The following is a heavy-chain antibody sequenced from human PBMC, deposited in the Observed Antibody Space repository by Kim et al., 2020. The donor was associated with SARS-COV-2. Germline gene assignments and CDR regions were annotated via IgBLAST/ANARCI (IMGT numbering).Heavy chain of an antibody. CDR3: TLPGVNPYGSGSREFDP. CDR1: GYTLTELS. Sequence: ASVKVSCKVSGYTLTELSMHWVRQAPGKGLEWMGGFDPEDGETIYAQKFQGRVTMTEDTSTDTAYMELSSLRSEDTAVYYCTLPGVNPYGSGSREFDPWGQGTLVTVSS. V-gene: IGHV1-24*01. J-gene: IGHJ5*02. CDR2: FDPEDGET. D-gene: IGHD3-10*01.